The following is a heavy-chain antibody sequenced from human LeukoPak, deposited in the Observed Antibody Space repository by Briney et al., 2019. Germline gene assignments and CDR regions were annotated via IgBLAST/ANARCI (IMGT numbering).Heavy chain of an antibody. CDR1: GFTFSSYW. J-gene: IGHJ5*02. V-gene: IGHV3-74*01. CDR2: INSDGSST. CDR3: ARDPYCSGGSCYFPNWFDP. D-gene: IGHD2-15*01. Sequence: GGSLRLSCAASGFTFSSYWMHWIRQAPGKGLVWVSRINSDGSSTIYADSVKGRFTISRDNAKNTLYLQMNSLRAEDTAVYYCARDPYCSGGSCYFPNWFDPSGQGTLVTVSS.